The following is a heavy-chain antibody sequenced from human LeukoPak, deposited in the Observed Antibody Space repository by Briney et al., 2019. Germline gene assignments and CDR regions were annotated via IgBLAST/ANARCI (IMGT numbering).Heavy chain of an antibody. D-gene: IGHD2-2*01. CDR1: GYTFTGFG. CDR3: ARGATIVVVPAANQGLDY. CDR2: ISAYNGNT. V-gene: IGHV1-18*01. J-gene: IGHJ4*02. Sequence: ASVKVSCKASGYTFTGFGIIWVRQAPGQGLEWMGWISAYNGNTNYAQKVQGRITMTTDRSTSTAYMELSSLRSEDTAVYYCARGATIVVVPAANQGLDYWGQGTLVTVSS.